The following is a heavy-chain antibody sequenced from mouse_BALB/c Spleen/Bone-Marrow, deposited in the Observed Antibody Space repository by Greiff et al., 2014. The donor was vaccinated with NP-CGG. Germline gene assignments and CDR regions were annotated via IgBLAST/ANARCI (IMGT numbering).Heavy chain of an antibody. CDR2: IRNKANGYTT. CDR1: GSTFTDYY. V-gene: IGHV7-3*02. CDR3: ARDKGRVFFDY. J-gene: IGHJ2*01. Sequence: EVKLVESGGGLVQPGGSLRLSCATSGSTFTDYYMNWVRQPPGKALEWLGFIRNKANGYTTEYSASVKGRFTISRDNSQNILYLQMNTLRAGDSATYYCARDKGRVFFDYWGQGTTLTVSS.